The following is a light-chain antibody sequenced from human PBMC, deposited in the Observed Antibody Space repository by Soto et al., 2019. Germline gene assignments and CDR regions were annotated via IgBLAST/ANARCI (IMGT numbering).Light chain of an antibody. CDR3: SSYTTSSTLVV. J-gene: IGLJ2*01. V-gene: IGLV1-40*01. CDR1: SSNIGANYD. CDR2: ANS. Sequence: QSVLTQPPSVSGAPGQRVTISCTGSSSNIGANYDVHWYQQRPGTAPKLLIFANSNRPSGVPDRFSGSKSGTSASLVITGLQAEDEGDYYCSSYTTSSTLVVFGGGTKLTVL.